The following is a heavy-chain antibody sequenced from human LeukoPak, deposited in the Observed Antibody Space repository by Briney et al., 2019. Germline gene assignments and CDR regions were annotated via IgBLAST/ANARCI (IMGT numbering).Heavy chain of an antibody. CDR2: MKEDGTET. Sequence: GGSLRLSCAASGFMFSSNWMSWVRLAPGKGLEWVANMKEDGTETYYVDSVKGRFTISRDNAKNSLYLQMNSLRVEDTAVYYCAKEGRSLQTYWGQGTLVTVSS. J-gene: IGHJ4*02. CDR1: GFMFSSNW. V-gene: IGHV3-7*03. CDR3: AKEGRSLQTY. D-gene: IGHD5-24*01.